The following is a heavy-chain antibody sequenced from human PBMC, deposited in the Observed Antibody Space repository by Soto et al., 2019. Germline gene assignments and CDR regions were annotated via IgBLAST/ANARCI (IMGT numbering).Heavy chain of an antibody. CDR2: ISGSGGST. CDR1: GFTFSSYA. Sequence: GGSLRLSCAASGFTFSSYAMSWVRQAPGKGLEWVSAISGSGGSTYYADSVKGRFAISRDNSKNTLYLQMNSLRAEDTAVYYCAKSSIVGATTLLYFDYWGQGTLVTVSS. J-gene: IGHJ4*02. D-gene: IGHD1-26*01. V-gene: IGHV3-23*01. CDR3: AKSSIVGATTLLYFDY.